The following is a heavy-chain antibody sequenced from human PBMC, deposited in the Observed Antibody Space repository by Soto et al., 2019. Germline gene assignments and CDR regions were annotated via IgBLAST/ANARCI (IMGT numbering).Heavy chain of an antibody. CDR1: GGIFSSYA. J-gene: IGHJ5*02. CDR2: IIPIFGTA. CDR3: ARGRATRITMIVADSFDP. D-gene: IGHD3-22*01. V-gene: IGHV1-69*13. Sequence: SVKVSCKASGGIFSSYAISWVRQAPGQGLEWMGGIIPIFGTANYVQKFQGRVTITADESTSTAYMELSSLRSEDTAVYYCARGRATRITMIVADSFDPWGQGTLVTVSS.